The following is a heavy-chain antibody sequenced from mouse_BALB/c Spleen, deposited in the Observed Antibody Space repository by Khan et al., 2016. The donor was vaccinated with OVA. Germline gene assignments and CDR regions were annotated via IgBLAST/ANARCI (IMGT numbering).Heavy chain of an antibody. CDR3: ARSSSYWYSDV. D-gene: IGHD1-3*01. CDR1: GYTFTNYG. CDR2: INTYTGEP. Sequence: IQLVQSGPELKKPGETVKISCKASGYTFTNYGMNWVKQAPGKGLKWMGWINTYTGEPTYADDFKGRFVFSLETSASTAYLQISNLKNEDMTTYFCARSSSYWYSDVWGAGTTVTVSS. V-gene: IGHV9-1*02. J-gene: IGHJ1*01.